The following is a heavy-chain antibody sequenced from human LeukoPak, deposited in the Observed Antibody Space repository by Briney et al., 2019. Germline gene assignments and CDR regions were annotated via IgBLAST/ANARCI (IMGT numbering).Heavy chain of an antibody. CDR2: IYHSGST. CDR1: GGSISSGGYY. V-gene: IGHV4-30-2*01. D-gene: IGHD3-10*01. CDR3: ARDNFHMVRGVVEY. Sequence: PSETLSLTCTVSGGSISSGGYYWSWIRQPPGKGLEWIGYIYHSGSTYYNPSLKSRVTISVDRSKNQFSLKLSSVTAADTAVYYCARDNFHMVRGVVEYWGQGTLVTVSS. J-gene: IGHJ4*02.